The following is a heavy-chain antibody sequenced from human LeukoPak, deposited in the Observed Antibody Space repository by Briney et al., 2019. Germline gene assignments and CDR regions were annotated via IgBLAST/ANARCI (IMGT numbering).Heavy chain of an antibody. D-gene: IGHD3-16*02. J-gene: IGHJ4*02. CDR2: ISSSSSYI. CDR1: GFTFSSYS. V-gene: IGHV3-21*01. CDR3: ARDGGTFGGVIVFFDY. Sequence: GGSLRLSCAASGFTFSSYSMNWVRQAPGKGLEWVSSISSSSSYIYYADSVKGRFTISRDNAKNSLYMQMNSLRAEDTAVYYRARDGGTFGGVIVFFDYWGQGTLVTVSS.